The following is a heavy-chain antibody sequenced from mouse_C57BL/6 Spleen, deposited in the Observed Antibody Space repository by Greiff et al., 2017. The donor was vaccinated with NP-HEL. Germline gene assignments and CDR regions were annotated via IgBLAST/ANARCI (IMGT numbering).Heavy chain of an antibody. Sequence: DVMLVESGGGLVQPGGSLSLSCAASGFTFTDYYMSWVRQPPGKALEWLGFIRNKANGYTTEYSASVKGRFTISRDNSQSILYLQMNALRAEDSATYYCARSQSYFDYWGQGTTLTVSS. CDR3: ARSQSYFDY. V-gene: IGHV7-3*01. D-gene: IGHD3-2*02. J-gene: IGHJ2*01. CDR1: GFTFTDYY. CDR2: IRNKANGYTT.